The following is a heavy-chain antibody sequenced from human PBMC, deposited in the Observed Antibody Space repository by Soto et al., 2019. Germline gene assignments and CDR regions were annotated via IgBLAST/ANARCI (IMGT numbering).Heavy chain of an antibody. V-gene: IGHV3-21*06. Sequence: PGGSLRLSCSASGFTFSDENMSWVRQVPGKGLEWVSGISGGGSYIFYADSVQGRFSISRDNPKNSLFLEMNSLRVEDTAVYYCSRDSVCHSTSCFFPPHVWGQGTTVTVSS. CDR1: GFTFSDEN. D-gene: IGHD2-2*01. J-gene: IGHJ6*02. CDR3: SRDSVCHSTSCFFPPHV. CDR2: ISGGGSYI.